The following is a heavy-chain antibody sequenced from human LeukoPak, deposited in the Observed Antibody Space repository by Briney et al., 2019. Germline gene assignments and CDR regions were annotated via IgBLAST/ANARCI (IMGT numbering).Heavy chain of an antibody. Sequence: PGGSLRLSCAASGFTFSSYGMHWVRQAPGKGLEWVAVISYDGSNKYYADSVKGRFTISRDNSKNTLYLQMNSLRAEDTAVYYCAKARYGDRWGQGTLVTVSS. V-gene: IGHV3-30*18. CDR1: GFTFSSYG. CDR3: AKARYGDR. CDR2: ISYDGSNK. D-gene: IGHD3-16*01. J-gene: IGHJ5*02.